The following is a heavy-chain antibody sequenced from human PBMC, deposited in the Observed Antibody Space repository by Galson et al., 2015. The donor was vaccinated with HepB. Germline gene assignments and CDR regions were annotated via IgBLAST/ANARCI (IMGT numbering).Heavy chain of an antibody. Sequence: SETLSLTCAVYGGSFSGYYWSWIRQPPGKGLEWIGEINHSGSTNYNPSLKSRVTISVDTSKNQFSLKLSSVTAADTAVYYCARGHKVVVVVAARFGWFDPWGQGTLVTVSS. V-gene: IGHV4-34*01. D-gene: IGHD2-15*01. CDR2: INHSGST. J-gene: IGHJ5*02. CDR3: ARGHKVVVVVAARFGWFDP. CDR1: GGSFSGYY.